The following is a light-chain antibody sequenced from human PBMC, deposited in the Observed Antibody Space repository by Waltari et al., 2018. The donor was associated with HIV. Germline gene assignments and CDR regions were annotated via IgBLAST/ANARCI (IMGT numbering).Light chain of an antibody. CDR1: QNIRTW. J-gene: IGKJ2*01. CDR3: QHYTSYP. V-gene: IGKV1-5*03. Sequence: DIQMTQSPSTLSASVGDRVTITCRASQNIRTWLAWYQQKPGKAPKLLIYKASSLESGVPPRFSGSGSGTEFTLTITSLQPDDFATYYCQHYTSYPFGQGTKVETK. CDR2: KAS.